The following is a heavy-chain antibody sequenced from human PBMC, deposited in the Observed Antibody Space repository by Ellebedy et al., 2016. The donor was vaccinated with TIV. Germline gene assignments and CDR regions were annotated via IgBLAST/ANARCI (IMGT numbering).Heavy chain of an antibody. D-gene: IGHD3-22*01. CDR2: ISGSGIGT. Sequence: GESLKISCTASGFTFSSYAMSWVRQAPGKGPEWVSAISGSGIGTYYAASVKVRFTISRDNSENTLHLQMNSLRAEDTAVYYCAKGGRRYYDSSGYSNYPSNLDVWGQGTTVTVSS. J-gene: IGHJ6*02. CDR1: GFTFSSYA. V-gene: IGHV3-23*01. CDR3: AKGGRRYYDSSGYSNYPSNLDV.